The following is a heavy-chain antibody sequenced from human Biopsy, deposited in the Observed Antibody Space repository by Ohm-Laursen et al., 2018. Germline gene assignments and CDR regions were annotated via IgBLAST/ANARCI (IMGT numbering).Heavy chain of an antibody. Sequence: TLSFTCTVSGGSISSDYWSWIRQTPGKGLEWIGYIYYSGSTNYNPSLKSRVTISVDTSKNQFSLRLNSVTAADTAVYYCARATNSTGWPYYYFYGMDVWDQGTTVTVSS. CDR3: ARATNSTGWPYYYFYGMDV. J-gene: IGHJ6*02. D-gene: IGHD2/OR15-2a*01. CDR2: IYYSGST. CDR1: GGSISSDY. V-gene: IGHV4-59*01.